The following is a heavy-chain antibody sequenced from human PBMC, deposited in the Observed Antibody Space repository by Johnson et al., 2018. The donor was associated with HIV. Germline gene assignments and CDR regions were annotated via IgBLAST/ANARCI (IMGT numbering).Heavy chain of an antibody. D-gene: IGHD6-13*01. V-gene: IGHV3-30*03. CDR2: ISYDGSNK. CDR3: ARVHIAGRWSDAFEI. J-gene: IGHJ3*02. CDR1: GFTFSSYG. Sequence: VQLVESGGGVVQPGRSLRLSCAASGFTFSSYGIHWVRQAPGKGLEWVAVISYDGSNKYFADSVKGRFTISRDNSRKTLYLQMNSLRVEDTAVYYCARVHIAGRWSDAFEIWGQGTMVTVSS.